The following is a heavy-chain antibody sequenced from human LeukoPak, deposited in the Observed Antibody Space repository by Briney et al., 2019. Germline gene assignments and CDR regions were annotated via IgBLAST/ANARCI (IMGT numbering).Heavy chain of an antibody. CDR3: ATQYGSSWRDYFDY. D-gene: IGHD6-13*01. V-gene: IGHV3-23*01. J-gene: IGHJ4*02. CDR1: GFSFSSNA. Sequence: PGRSLRLSCAPSGFSFSSNAMSWVSHAPGEGLEWVSAFSGSGAGTYSADSVKGRFTVSRDNSKNTLYLQMNNLRAEDTAVYYCATQYGSSWRDYFDYWGQGTLVTVSS. CDR2: FSGSGAGT.